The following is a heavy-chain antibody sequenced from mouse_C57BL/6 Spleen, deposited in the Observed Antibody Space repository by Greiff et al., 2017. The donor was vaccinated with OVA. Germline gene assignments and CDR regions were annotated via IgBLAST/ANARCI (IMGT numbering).Heavy chain of an antibody. Sequence: VQLQQSGPELVKPGASVKISCKASGYAFSSSWMNWVKQRPGKGLEWIGRIYPGGGDTNYNGKFKGKATLAAGKSSSTAYMQLSSLTSEASAVYFCAKEGGGYYGYAMDYWGQGTSVTVSS. CDR2: IYPGGGDT. CDR3: AKEGGGYYGYAMDY. CDR1: GYAFSSSW. D-gene: IGHD2-3*01. J-gene: IGHJ4*01. V-gene: IGHV1-82*01.